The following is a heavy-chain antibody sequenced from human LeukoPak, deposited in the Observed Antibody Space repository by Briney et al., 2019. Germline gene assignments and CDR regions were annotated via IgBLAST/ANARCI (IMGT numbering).Heavy chain of an antibody. CDR3: AREAQLLKSGMDV. D-gene: IGHD2-2*01. CDR2: IYYSGST. V-gene: IGHV4-59*01. J-gene: IGHJ6*02. Sequence: SETLSLTCTVSGGSISSYYWSWIRQPPGKGLEWIGYIYYSGSTNYNPSLKSRVTISVDTSKNQFSLKLSSVTAADTAVYYCAREAQLLKSGMDVWGQGTTVTVSS. CDR1: GGSISSYY.